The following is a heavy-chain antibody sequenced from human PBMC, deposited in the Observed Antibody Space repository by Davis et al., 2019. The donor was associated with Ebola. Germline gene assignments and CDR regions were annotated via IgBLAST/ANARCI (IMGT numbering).Heavy chain of an antibody. J-gene: IGHJ4*02. V-gene: IGHV4-38-2*01. CDR3: GRRGTSSGYYFDY. CDR1: GYSISSGYY. D-gene: IGHD3-22*01. Sequence: SETLSLTCAVSGYSISSGYYWGWIRQPPGKGLEWIGSIYHSGSTYYNPSLKSRVTISVETSKNQFSLRLNSVTAADTDVYYCGRRGTSSGYYFDYWGQGTLVTVSS. CDR2: IYHSGST.